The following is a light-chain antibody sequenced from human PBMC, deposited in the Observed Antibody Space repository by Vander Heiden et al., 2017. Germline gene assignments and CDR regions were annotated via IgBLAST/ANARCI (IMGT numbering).Light chain of an antibody. J-gene: IGKJ4*01. Sequence: EIVLTQSPVTLSVSPGEGVSLSCRANQRVSTYLNWFQQRPGQAPRLLIFDASNRATGVPARFIDTGTGTDFTRTISSLEPEDFAVYYCQQRFNWPPRLIFGGGTKLEI. CDR2: DAS. V-gene: IGKV3-11*01. CDR3: QQRFNWPPRLI. CDR1: QRVSTY.